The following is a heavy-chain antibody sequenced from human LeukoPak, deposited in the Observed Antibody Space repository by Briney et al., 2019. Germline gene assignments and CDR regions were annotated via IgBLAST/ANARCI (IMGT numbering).Heavy chain of an antibody. V-gene: IGHV3-21*04. CDR2: ISSSSSYI. Sequence: GGSLRLSCAASGFTFSSYSMNWVRQAPGKGLEWVSSISSSSSYIYYADSVKGRFTISRDNAKNSLYLQMNSLRAEDTAVYYCARDRRGYSYGLYYFDYWGQGTLVTVSS. J-gene: IGHJ4*02. D-gene: IGHD5-18*01. CDR1: GFTFSSYS. CDR3: ARDRRGYSYGLYYFDY.